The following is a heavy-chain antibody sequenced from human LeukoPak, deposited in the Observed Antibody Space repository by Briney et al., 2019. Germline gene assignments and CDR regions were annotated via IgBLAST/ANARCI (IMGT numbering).Heavy chain of an antibody. V-gene: IGHV3-30*02. J-gene: IGHJ4*02. CDR3: ASGGIYYGAAFDF. CDR2: IRYDGSNK. Sequence: GGSLRLSCAASGFTFSSYGMHWVRQAPGKGLEWVAFIRYDGSNKYYADSVKGRFTISRDNSKNTLYLQMNSLRAEDTALYYCASGGIYYGAAFDFWGQGTLVTVSS. CDR1: GFTFSSYG. D-gene: IGHD1-26*01.